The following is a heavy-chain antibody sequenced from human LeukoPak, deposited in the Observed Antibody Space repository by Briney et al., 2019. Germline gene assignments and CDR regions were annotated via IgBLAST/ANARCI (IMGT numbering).Heavy chain of an antibody. V-gene: IGHV5-51*01. Sequence: GESLKISCQGSGYSFTSYWIGWVRQMPRKGLEWMGIIYPGDSDTRSSPSFQGQVTISADKSISTTFLHWSRLQPSHTAPYSSAAHDTIRASIAVAATDDAFDIWGQGTMVTISS. CDR2: IYPGDSDT. CDR1: GYSFTSYW. CDR3: AAHDTIRASIAVAATDDAFDI. J-gene: IGHJ3*02. D-gene: IGHD6-19*01.